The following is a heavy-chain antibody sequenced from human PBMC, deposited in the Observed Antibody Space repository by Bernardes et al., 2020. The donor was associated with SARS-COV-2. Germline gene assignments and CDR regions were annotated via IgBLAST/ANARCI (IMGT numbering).Heavy chain of an antibody. CDR1: GYTFTAYY. Sequence: ASVKVSCKASGYTFTAYYMHWVRQAPGQGLEWMGWIHPNSGDKTYAQTFQGRVTMTRDTSISTAYMELSALTSDDTAVYYCAAVTWSQRDGFDFWGQGTVVNVSS. CDR3: AAVTWSQRDGFDF. V-gene: IGHV1-2*02. D-gene: IGHD1-26*01. J-gene: IGHJ3*01. CDR2: IHPNSGDK.